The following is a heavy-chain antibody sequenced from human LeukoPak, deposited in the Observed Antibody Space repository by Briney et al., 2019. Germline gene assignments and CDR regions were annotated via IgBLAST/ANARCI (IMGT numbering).Heavy chain of an antibody. CDR2: MYYSGST. V-gene: IGHV4-59*01. J-gene: IGHJ6*03. CDR3: ARGPSSVSGYYYYMDV. D-gene: IGHD6-19*01. CDR1: GGSISSYY. Sequence: NPSETLSLTCSVSGGSISSYYWSWIRQPPGKGLEWIGYMYYSGSTNYNPSLKSRVTISVDTSKNQFSLKLSSVTAADTAVYYCARGPSSVSGYYYYMDVWGKGTTVTVSS.